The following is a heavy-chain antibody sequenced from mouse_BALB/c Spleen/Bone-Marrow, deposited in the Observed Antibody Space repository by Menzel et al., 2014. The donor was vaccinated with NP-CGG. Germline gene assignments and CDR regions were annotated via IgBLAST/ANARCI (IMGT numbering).Heavy chain of an antibody. V-gene: IGHV14-3*02. J-gene: IGHJ2*01. CDR3: ARYYFGYYFGY. CDR2: IDPANGNT. CDR1: GFNIKDTY. Sequence: EVQLQESGAELVKPGASVKLSCTASGFNIKDTYMHWVKQRPEQGLEWIGRIDPANGNTKYDPKFQGKATITADTSSNTAYLQLSSLTSDDPAVYYCARYYFGYYFGYWGHGPTLTVSS. D-gene: IGHD1-2*01.